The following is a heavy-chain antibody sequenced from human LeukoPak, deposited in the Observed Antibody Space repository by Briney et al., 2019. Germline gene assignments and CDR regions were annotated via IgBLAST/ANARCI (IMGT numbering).Heavy chain of an antibody. CDR3: ASGYYSGWYIPYY. D-gene: IGHD6-19*01. V-gene: IGHV3-7*01. CDR1: GFTFSTSW. J-gene: IGHJ4*02. CDR2: IKEDGSEK. Sequence: PGGSLRLSCAASGFTFSTSWMIWFRQAPGKGLEWLANIKEDGSEKYYVDSVKGRFTISRDNAKNSLYLQMNSLRAEDTAVYYCASGYYSGWYIPYYWGQGTLVTVSP.